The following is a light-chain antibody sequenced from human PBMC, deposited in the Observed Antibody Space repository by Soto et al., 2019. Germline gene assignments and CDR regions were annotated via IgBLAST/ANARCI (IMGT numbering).Light chain of an antibody. Sequence: ETVFTQCPATLSLFPGERATLSFRASQSVRSHLACYQQKPGQAPGLLIFDASNRATGIPARFSGSGSGTDFTLNISRLEPEDFAVYYCQQNGSSPGTFG. CDR2: DAS. J-gene: IGKJ2*01. V-gene: IGKV3-11*01. CDR1: QSVRSH. CDR3: QQNGSSPGT.